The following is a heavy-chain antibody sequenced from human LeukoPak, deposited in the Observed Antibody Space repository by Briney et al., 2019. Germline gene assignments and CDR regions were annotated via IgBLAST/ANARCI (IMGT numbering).Heavy chain of an antibody. V-gene: IGHV3-23*01. Sequence: PGGSLRLSCAASGFTVSSNYMSWVRQAPGKGLEWVSAISGSGGSTYYADSVKGRFTISRDNSKNTLYLQMNSLRAEDTAVYYCAKPAPYYDFWSGYSLVDYYYYMDVWGKGTTVTVSS. CDR2: ISGSGGST. J-gene: IGHJ6*03. CDR1: GFTVSSNY. D-gene: IGHD3-3*01. CDR3: AKPAPYYDFWSGYSLVDYYYYMDV.